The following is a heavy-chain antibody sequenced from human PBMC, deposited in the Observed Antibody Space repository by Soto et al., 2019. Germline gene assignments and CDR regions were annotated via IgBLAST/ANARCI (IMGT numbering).Heavy chain of an antibody. V-gene: IGHV1-18*01. D-gene: IGHD6-6*01. CDR2: ISAYNGNT. J-gene: IGHJ4*02. Sequence: GASVKVSCKASGYTFTSYGISWVRQAPGQGLEWMGWISAYNGNTNYAQKLQGRVTMTTDTSTSTAYMELRSLRSDDTAVYYCALSTPIAARPQFDYWGQGALVTVSS. CDR1: GYTFTSYG. CDR3: ALSTPIAARPQFDY.